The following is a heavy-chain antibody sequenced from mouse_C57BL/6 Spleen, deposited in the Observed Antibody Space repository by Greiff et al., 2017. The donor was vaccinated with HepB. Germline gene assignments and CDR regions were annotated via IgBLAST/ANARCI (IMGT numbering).Heavy chain of an antibody. J-gene: IGHJ3*01. CDR3: ARDDYDVPFAY. CDR1: GFTFSSYA. V-gene: IGHV5-4*01. D-gene: IGHD2-4*01. CDR2: ISDGGSYT. Sequence: EVKLVESGGGLVKPGGSLKLSCAASGFTFSSYAMSWVRQTPEKRLEWVATISDGGSYTYYPDNVKGRFTISRDNAKNNLYLQMSHLKSEDTAMYYCARDDYDVPFAYWGQGTLVTVSA.